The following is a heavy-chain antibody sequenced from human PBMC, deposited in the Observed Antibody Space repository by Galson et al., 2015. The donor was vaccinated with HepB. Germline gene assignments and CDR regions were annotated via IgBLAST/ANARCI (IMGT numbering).Heavy chain of an antibody. J-gene: IGHJ3*02. D-gene: IGHD3-3*01. CDR1: GYTFTSYY. CDR3: ARGTFGVAATGAFDI. V-gene: IGHV1-46*03. CDR2: VHPNAGST. Sequence: SVKVSCKASGYTFTSYYMHWVRQAPGQGLEWMGIVHPNAGSTSYEQRFQGRVTMTRDTSTSTVYMELRSLRSEDTAVYYCARGTFGVAATGAFDIWGHGTVVTVSS.